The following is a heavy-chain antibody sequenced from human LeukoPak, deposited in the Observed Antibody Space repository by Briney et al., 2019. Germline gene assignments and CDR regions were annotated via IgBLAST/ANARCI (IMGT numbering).Heavy chain of an antibody. CDR1: GDSVSSNSAA. D-gene: IGHD3-22*01. J-gene: IGHJ4*02. Sequence: SQTLSLTCAISGDSVSSNSAAGNWIRQSPSRGLEWLGRTYYRSKWYNDYAVSVKSRITINPDTSKNQFSLQLNSVTPEDTAVYDCARFLPYYDSSGYQGHFDYWGQGTLVTASS. CDR2: TYYRSKWYN. CDR3: ARFLPYYDSSGYQGHFDY. V-gene: IGHV6-1*01.